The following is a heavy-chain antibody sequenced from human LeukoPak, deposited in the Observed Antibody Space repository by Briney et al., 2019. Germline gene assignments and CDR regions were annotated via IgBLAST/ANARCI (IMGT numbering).Heavy chain of an antibody. CDR1: GGSISSSSYY. CDR2: IYYSGST. V-gene: IGHV4-39*01. J-gene: IGHJ4*02. D-gene: IGHD2-15*01. Sequence: PSETLSLTCTVSGGSISSSSYYWGWIRQPPGKGLEWIGSIYYSGSTYYNPSLKSRVPISVDTSKNQFSLKLSSVTAADTAVYYCARQDIHYFDYWGQGTLVTVSS. CDR3: ARQDIHYFDY.